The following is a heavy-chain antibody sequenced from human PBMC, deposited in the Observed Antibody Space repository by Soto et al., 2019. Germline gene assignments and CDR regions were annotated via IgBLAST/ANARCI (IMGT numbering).Heavy chain of an antibody. Sequence: CGSTKYNPSLKSRVPILEDTSKNQFSLKLNSVTAADTAVYYCAREGRMGTFDYWGQGALVTVSS. CDR2: CGST. CDR3: AREGRMGTFDY. J-gene: IGHJ4*02. V-gene: IGHV4-59*01. D-gene: IGHD1-1*01.